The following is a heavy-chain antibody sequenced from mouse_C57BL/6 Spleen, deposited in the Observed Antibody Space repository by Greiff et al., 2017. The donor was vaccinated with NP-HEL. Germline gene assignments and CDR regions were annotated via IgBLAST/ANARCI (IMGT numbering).Heavy chain of an antibody. Sequence: QVQLQQSGAELVRPGTSVKVSCKASGYAFTNYLIEWVKQRPGQGLEWIGVINPGSGGTTYNEKFTGKATLTADKSSSTAYMQLSSLTSEDSAVYFCASGNYYDDAYAMDYWGQGTSVTVSS. CDR1: GYAFTNYL. CDR3: ASGNYYDDAYAMDY. D-gene: IGHD2-4*01. V-gene: IGHV1-54*01. J-gene: IGHJ4*01. CDR2: INPGSGGT.